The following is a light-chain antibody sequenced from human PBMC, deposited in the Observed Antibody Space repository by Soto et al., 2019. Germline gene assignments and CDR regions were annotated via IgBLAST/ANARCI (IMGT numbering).Light chain of an antibody. CDR3: QQTDNFPLT. CDR2: AAS. V-gene: IGKV1-12*01. CDR1: QAIRDL. Sequence: DIQMTQSPSSVSASVGDRVTITWLASQAIRDLLAWYQQKPGKAPKLLIYAASNLQSGVPSRFSGSGSGTDFTLTISSLQPEDFATYYCQQTDNFPLTFGQGTRLEIK. J-gene: IGKJ5*01.